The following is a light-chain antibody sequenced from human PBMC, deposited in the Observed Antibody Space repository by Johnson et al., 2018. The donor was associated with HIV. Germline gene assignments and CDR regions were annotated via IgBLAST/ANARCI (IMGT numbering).Light chain of an antibody. V-gene: IGLV1-51*01. CDR1: SSNIGNNY. CDR3: GTWDSSLSAHYV. CDR2: DNG. J-gene: IGLJ1*01. Sequence: QSVLTQPPSVSAAPGQKVTVSCSGSSSNIGNNYVSWYQQVPGAAPKLLIYDNGKRPSGIPDRFSGSKSGTSATLGITGLQTGDEADYYCGTWDSSLSAHYVFGTGTKVTVL.